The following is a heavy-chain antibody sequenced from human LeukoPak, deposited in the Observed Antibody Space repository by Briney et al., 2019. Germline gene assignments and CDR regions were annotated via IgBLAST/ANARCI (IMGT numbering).Heavy chain of an antibody. V-gene: IGHV3-30*18. Sequence: PGGSLRLSCAASGCTFSSYGMHWVRQAPGKGLEWVAVISYDGSNKYYADSVKGRFTISRDNSKNTLYLQMNSLRAEDTAVYYCAKQEVDIVATTTEAYFDYWGQGTLVTVSS. CDR1: GCTFSSYG. D-gene: IGHD5-12*01. J-gene: IGHJ4*02. CDR2: ISYDGSNK. CDR3: AKQEVDIVATTTEAYFDY.